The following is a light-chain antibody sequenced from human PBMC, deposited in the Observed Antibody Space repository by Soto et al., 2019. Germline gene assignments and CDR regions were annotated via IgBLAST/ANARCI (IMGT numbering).Light chain of an antibody. CDR2: RDN. CDR3: ASWDDSLRGPG. CDR1: SSNLGNNY. J-gene: IGLJ3*02. V-gene: IGLV1-47*01. Sequence: QSVLTQPPSASATPGQRATISCSGSSSNLGNNYVYWYQHLPGTAPKLLIDRDNKRPSGVPDRFSGSRSGTSASLAISGLRSEDDGDYYCASWDDSLRGPGFGGGTKVTVL.